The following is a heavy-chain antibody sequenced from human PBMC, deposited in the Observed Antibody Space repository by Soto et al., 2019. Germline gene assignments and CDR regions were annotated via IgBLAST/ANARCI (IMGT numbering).Heavy chain of an antibody. CDR2: IWYDGSNK. V-gene: IGHV3-33*01. D-gene: IGHD5-12*01. Sequence: GGSLRLSCAASGFTFSSYGMHWVRQAPGKGLEWVAVIWYDGSNKYYADSVKGRFTISRDNSKNTLYLQMNSLRAEDTAVYYCAREVETIVATMGYAFDIWGQGTMVTVSS. CDR3: AREVETIVATMGYAFDI. CDR1: GFTFSSYG. J-gene: IGHJ3*02.